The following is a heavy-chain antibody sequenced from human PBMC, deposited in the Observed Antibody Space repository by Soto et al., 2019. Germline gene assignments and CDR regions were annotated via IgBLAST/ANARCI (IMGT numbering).Heavy chain of an antibody. V-gene: IGHV3-64D*08. CDR2: ISSNGGST. Sequence: PGGSLRLSCSASGFTFSSYAMHWVRQAPGKGLEYVSAISSNGGSTYYADSVKGRFTISRDNSKNTLYLQMSSLRAEDTAVYYCVKALAQLWFPPYYYYGMDVWGQGTTVTVSS. D-gene: IGHD5-18*01. CDR1: GFTFSSYA. CDR3: VKALAQLWFPPYYYYGMDV. J-gene: IGHJ6*02.